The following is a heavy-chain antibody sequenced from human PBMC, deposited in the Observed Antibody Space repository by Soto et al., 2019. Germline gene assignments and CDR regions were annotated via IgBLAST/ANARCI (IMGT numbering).Heavy chain of an antibody. D-gene: IGHD6-13*01. CDR3: AAGSDSSSWQSQYYYYGMDV. CDR2: IVVGSGNT. CDR1: GFTFTSSA. J-gene: IGHJ6*02. V-gene: IGHV1-58*01. Sequence: SVKVSCKGSGFTFTSSAVQWVRQARGQRLEWIGWIVVGSGNTNYAQKFQERVTITRDMSTSTAYMELSSLRSEDTAVYYCAAGSDSSSWQSQYYYYGMDVWGQGTTVTVSS.